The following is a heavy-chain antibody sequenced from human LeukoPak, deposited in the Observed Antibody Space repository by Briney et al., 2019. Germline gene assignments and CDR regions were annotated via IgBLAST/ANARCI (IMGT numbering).Heavy chain of an antibody. CDR2: IKEDGSEK. CDR1: GFTFSNYW. D-gene: IGHD5-18*01. CDR3: ASLGHSYGQTFDY. J-gene: IGHJ4*02. V-gene: IGHV3-7*02. Sequence: GGSLRLSCAASGFTFSNYWMSWVRQAPGKGLEWVANIKEDGSEKYFVDSVKGRFTISRDNAKNSLFLQMNSLRAADTAVYYCASLGHSYGQTFDYWGQGTLVTVSS.